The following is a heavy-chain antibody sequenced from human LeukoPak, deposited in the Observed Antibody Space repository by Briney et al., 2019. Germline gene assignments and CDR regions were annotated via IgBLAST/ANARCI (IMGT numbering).Heavy chain of an antibody. Sequence: KPGRSLRLSCAASGFTFSSYGMHWVRQAPGKGLEWVAVISYDGSNKYYADSVKGRFTISRDNSKNTLYLQMNSLRAEDTAVYYCARGETIAAVYWGQGTLVTVSS. V-gene: IGHV3-30*03. CDR1: GFTFSSYG. CDR3: ARGETIAAVY. CDR2: ISYDGSNK. J-gene: IGHJ4*02. D-gene: IGHD6-13*01.